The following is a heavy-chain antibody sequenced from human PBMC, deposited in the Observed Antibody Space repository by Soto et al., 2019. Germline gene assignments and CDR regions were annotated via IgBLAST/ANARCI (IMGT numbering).Heavy chain of an antibody. Sequence: GASVKVSCKASGGTFSSYAISWVRQAPGQGLEWMGGIIPIFGTANYAQKFQGRVTITADESTSTAYMELSSLRSEDTAVYYCANGVVPAARGDYYGMDVWGQGTAVTVSS. D-gene: IGHD2-2*01. CDR1: GGTFSSYA. V-gene: IGHV1-69*13. CDR2: IIPIFGTA. CDR3: ANGVVPAARGDYYGMDV. J-gene: IGHJ6*02.